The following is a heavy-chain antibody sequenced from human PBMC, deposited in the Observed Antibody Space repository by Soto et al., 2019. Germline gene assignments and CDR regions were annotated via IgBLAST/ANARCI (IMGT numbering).Heavy chain of an antibody. Sequence: GASVKVSCKASGYTFFTYDISWVRQAPGQGLEWMGWISTYSGDTKYAQKFQGRVTVTTDTSTTTAYLELRSLRSDDTAVYYCARHHGPTTSENWFDPWGRGTLVTVSS. CDR1: GYTFFTYD. V-gene: IGHV1-18*01. D-gene: IGHD5-12*01. CDR3: ARHHGPTTSENWFDP. CDR2: ISTYSGDT. J-gene: IGHJ5*02.